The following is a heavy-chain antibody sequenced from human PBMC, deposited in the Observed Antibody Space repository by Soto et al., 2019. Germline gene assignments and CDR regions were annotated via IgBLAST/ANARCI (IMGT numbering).Heavy chain of an antibody. V-gene: IGHV4-30-4*01. Sequence: PSETLSLTCAVSGGSINSGDYYWSWIHQPPGKGLEWIGYIYYSGSTYYNPSLKSRVTIAVDTSKNQFSLKLSSVTAADTAVYYCARVGDYYDSSDPFDYWAQGTLVTVYS. CDR2: IYYSGST. CDR1: GGSINSGDYY. CDR3: ARVGDYYDSSDPFDY. D-gene: IGHD3-22*01. J-gene: IGHJ4*02.